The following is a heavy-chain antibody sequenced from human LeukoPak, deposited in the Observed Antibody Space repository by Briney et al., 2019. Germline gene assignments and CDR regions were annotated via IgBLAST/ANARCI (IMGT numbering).Heavy chain of an antibody. V-gene: IGHV5-51*01. Sequence: GESLKISCKGSGYSFTNYWIGWVRQMPGKGLEWMGIIYPGDSAGGADTRYSPSFRGQVTISADKSISTAYLQWSSLKASDTAMYYCARRRDLYSGSYYPFDYWGQGTLVTASS. D-gene: IGHD1-26*01. CDR1: GYSFTNYW. CDR2: IYPGDSAGGADT. J-gene: IGHJ4*02. CDR3: ARRRDLYSGSYYPFDY.